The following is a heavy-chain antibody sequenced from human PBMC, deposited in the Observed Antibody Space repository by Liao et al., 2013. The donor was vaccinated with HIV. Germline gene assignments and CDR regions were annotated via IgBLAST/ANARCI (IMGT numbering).Heavy chain of an antibody. Sequence: QVQLQESGPGLVKPSETLSLTCTVSGASISSYYWSWIRQPPGKGLEWIGYIYYSGSANYNPSLKSRVTISLDTSKNQFSLKLSSVTAADTAVYYCARGEVLSGRFDYWGQGTLVTVSS. D-gene: IGHD3-3*01. CDR2: IYYSGSA. CDR1: GASISSYY. V-gene: IGHV4-59*01. J-gene: IGHJ4*02. CDR3: ARGEVLSGRFDY.